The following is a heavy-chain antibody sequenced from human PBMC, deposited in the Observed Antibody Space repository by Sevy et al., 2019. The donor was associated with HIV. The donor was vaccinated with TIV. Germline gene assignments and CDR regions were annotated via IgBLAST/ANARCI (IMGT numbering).Heavy chain of an antibody. Sequence: GGSLRLSCAASGLTFSSYAMSWVRQAPGKGLEWVSAISGSGGSTYYADSVKGRFTISRDNSKNTLYLQMNSLRAEDTAVYYCAQESKSAAAGTAVGYWGQGTLVTVSS. CDR2: ISGSGGST. CDR3: AQESKSAAAGTAVGY. J-gene: IGHJ4*02. V-gene: IGHV3-23*01. CDR1: GLTFSSYA. D-gene: IGHD6-13*01.